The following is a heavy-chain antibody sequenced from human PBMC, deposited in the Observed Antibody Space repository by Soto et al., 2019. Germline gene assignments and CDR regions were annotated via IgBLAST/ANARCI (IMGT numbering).Heavy chain of an antibody. Sequence: QVQLVQSGAEVKTPGASVKVSCMASGYTFTSYGVSWVRQAPGQGLEWMGWISGYNGNTNYAQKLQDRVAMTTDTSTNTAYMELRSLRSDDTAVYYCARDLVVQTTTGGVDFWGQGALVTVSS. CDR2: ISGYNGNT. V-gene: IGHV1-18*01. CDR1: GYTFTSYG. D-gene: IGHD2-2*01. CDR3: ARDLVVQTTTGGVDF. J-gene: IGHJ4*02.